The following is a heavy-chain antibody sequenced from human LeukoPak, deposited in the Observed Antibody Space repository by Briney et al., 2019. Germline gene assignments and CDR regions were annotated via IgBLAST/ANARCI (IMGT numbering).Heavy chain of an antibody. CDR3: ARPAKNSMILDWYFDL. J-gene: IGHJ2*01. CDR1: GASISSSTYY. CDR2: IYFSGST. Sequence: SETLSLTCTVSGASISSSTYYWGWIRQPRGKGLEWIGSIYFSGSTYYNPSLKSRVTMSVDTSKNQFSLRLSSVTAADTAVYYCARPAKNSMILDWYFDLWGRGTLVTVSS. V-gene: IGHV4-39*01. D-gene: IGHD3/OR15-3a*01.